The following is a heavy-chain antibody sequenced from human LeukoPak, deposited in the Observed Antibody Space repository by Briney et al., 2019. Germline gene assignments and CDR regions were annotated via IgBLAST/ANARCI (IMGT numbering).Heavy chain of an antibody. CDR1: GGSFSGYY. J-gene: IGHJ4*02. CDR2: INHSGST. D-gene: IGHD4-23*01. CDR3: ARGTRYGGTDC. V-gene: IGHV4-34*01. Sequence: SETLSLTCAVYGGSFSGYYWSWIRQPPGKGLEWIGEINHSGSTNYNPSLKSRVTISVDTSKNQFSLKLSSVTAADTAVYYCARGTRYGGTDCWGQGTLVTVSS.